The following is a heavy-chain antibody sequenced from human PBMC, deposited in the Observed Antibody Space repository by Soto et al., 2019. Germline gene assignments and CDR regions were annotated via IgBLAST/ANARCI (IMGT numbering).Heavy chain of an antibody. CDR1: GYTFTSYG. D-gene: IGHD6-19*01. V-gene: IGHV1-18*01. Sequence: ASVKVSCKASGYTFTSYGIGWVRQAPGQGLEWMGWISAYNGNTNYAQKLQGRVTMTTDTSTSTAYMELRSLRSDDTALYYCALGSGWSRKPKPFDPWGQGTLVTVSS. CDR3: ALGSGWSRKPKPFDP. CDR2: ISAYNGNT. J-gene: IGHJ5*02.